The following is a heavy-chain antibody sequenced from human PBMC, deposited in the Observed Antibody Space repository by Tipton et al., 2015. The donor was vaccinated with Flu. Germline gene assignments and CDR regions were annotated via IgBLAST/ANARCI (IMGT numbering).Heavy chain of an antibody. V-gene: IGHV4-38-2*01. CDR2: IYYSGNT. D-gene: IGHD3-22*01. Sequence: TLSLTCSVSGDSIGSRYYWGWIRQPPGKGLEWIGSIYYSGNTYYNPSLESRVTISVDTSKNHFSLKVNSVTAADTAVYYCARCFVGYPHIYWGQGRLVTVSS. J-gene: IGHJ4*02. CDR1: GDSIGSRYY. CDR3: ARCFVGYPHIY.